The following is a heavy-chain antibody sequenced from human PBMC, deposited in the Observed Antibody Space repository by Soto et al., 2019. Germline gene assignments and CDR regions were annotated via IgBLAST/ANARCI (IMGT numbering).Heavy chain of an antibody. J-gene: IGHJ6*02. V-gene: IGHV3-73*02. CDR1: GFPFNGSA. CDR2: IRSKPNNYAT. Sequence: EVQLVESGGGLVHPGGSLKLSCAASGFPFNGSAMHWVRQASGKGLEWVGRIRSKPNNYATAYAASLKGRFTISRDDSKNTAYLQMNSLKTEDTAVYYCAGDFYCNMDFWGQGTTVTVSS. CDR3: AGDFYCNMDF.